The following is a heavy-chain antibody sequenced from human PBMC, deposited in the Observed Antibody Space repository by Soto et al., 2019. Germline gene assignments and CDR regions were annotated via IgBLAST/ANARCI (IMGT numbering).Heavy chain of an antibody. CDR2: IIPILGIA. J-gene: IGHJ5*02. CDR1: GGTFSSYT. V-gene: IGHV1-69*02. D-gene: IGHD4-17*01. Sequence: QVQLVQSGAEVKKPGSSVKVSCKASGGTFSSYTISWVRQAPGQGLEWMGRIIPILGIANYAQKFQGRVTITADKSTSTAYMELSSLRSEDTAVYYCARVTTLGWWFDPWGQGTLVTVSS. CDR3: ARVTTLGWWFDP.